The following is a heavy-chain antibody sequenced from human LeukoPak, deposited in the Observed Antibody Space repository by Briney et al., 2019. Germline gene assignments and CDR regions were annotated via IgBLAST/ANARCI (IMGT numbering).Heavy chain of an antibody. CDR1: GFTFSSFE. D-gene: IGHD4-23*01. J-gene: IGHJ4*02. CDR2: ISSSGGTI. V-gene: IGHV3-48*03. CDR3: ARDPAYDYGGN. Sequence: LPGGSLRLSCAASGFTFSSFEMNWVRQAPGKGLEWVSYISSSGGTIYYADSVKGRFTISRDNAKNSRYLQMNSLRAEDTAVYYCARDPAYDYGGNWGQGTLVTVSS.